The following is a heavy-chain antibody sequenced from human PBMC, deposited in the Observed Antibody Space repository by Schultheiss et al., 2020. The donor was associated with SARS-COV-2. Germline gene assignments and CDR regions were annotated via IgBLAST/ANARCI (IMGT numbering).Heavy chain of an antibody. D-gene: IGHD6-6*01. Sequence: GESLKISCAASGFTFSNYSMNWVRQAPGKGLEWVAVVSYGGTNKYYADSVKGRFTISRDNSNNTLYLQMNSLRAEDTAVYYCARSGRVAARPGGRYYYYYGMDVWGQGTTVTVSS. CDR1: GFTFSNYS. CDR3: ARSGRVAARPGGRYYYYYGMDV. CDR2: VSYGGTNK. V-gene: IGHV3-30*03. J-gene: IGHJ6*02.